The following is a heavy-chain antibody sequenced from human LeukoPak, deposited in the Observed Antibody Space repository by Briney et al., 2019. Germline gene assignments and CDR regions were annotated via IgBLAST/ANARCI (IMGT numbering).Heavy chain of an antibody. CDR1: GFTFSSYS. CDR3: ARDVEVRGVNDAFDI. J-gene: IGHJ3*02. CDR2: ISSSSSYI. Sequence: GSLRLSCAASGFTFSSYSMNWVRQAPGKGLEWVSSISSSSSYIYYADSVKGRFTISRDNAKNSLYLQMNSLRAEDTAVYYCARDVEVRGVNDAFDIWGQGTMVTVSS. D-gene: IGHD3-10*01. V-gene: IGHV3-21*01.